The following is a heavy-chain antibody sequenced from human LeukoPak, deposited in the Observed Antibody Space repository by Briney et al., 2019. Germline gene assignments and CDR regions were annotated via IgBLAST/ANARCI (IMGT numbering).Heavy chain of an antibody. J-gene: IGHJ4*02. CDR1: GGTFSSYA. CDR2: IIPILGIA. CDR3: ARVYSGYDHDGIFDY. D-gene: IGHD5-12*01. V-gene: IGHV1-69*04. Sequence: SVKVSCKASGGTFSSYAISWVRQAPGQGLEWMGRIIPILGIANYTQKFQGRVTITADKSTSTAYMELSSLRSEDTAVYYCARVYSGYDHDGIFDYWGQGTLVTVSS.